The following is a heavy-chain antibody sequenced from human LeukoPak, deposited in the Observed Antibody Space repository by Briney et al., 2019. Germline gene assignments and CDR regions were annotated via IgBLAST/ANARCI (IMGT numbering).Heavy chain of an antibody. Sequence: SETLSLTCAVYGGSFSGYYWSWIRQPPGKGLEWIGEINHSGSTNYNPSLKSRVTISVDTSKNQFSLKLSSVTAADTAVYYCARDSYSGYDYERVFDYWGQGTLVTVSS. CDR3: ARDSYSGYDYERVFDY. CDR1: GGSFSGYY. V-gene: IGHV4-34*01. D-gene: IGHD5-12*01. J-gene: IGHJ4*02. CDR2: INHSGST.